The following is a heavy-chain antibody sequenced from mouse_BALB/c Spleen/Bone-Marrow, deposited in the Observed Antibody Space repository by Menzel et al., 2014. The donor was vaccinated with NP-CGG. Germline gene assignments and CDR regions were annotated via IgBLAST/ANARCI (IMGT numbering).Heavy chain of an antibody. D-gene: IGHD1-2*01. CDR3: ARRGYGVAMDY. Sequence: VKLQESGPELVRPGVSVKISCKGSGYRFTDYAMHWVKQSHAKSLEWIGVISTYSGNTSYNQKFKGKATMTVDKSSSTAYMELARVTSEDSAIYYCARRGYGVAMDYWGQGTSVTVSS. J-gene: IGHJ4*01. CDR2: ISTYSGNT. CDR1: GYRFTDYA. V-gene: IGHV1-67*01.